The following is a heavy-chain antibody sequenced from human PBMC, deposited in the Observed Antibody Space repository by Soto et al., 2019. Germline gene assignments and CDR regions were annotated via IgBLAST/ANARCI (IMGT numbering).Heavy chain of an antibody. Sequence: EAQLWQYGGGLGQPGRSLRLSCMASEFTFYNYAMTWVRQTPGNGLEWVASISGRGDNRYYADSVKGRFFVYRENSHNMLYLQMDTLGVEDTAVYYCTKDRALMNQPPYGMDVWCHVTTVTV. CDR1: EFTFYNYA. J-gene: IGHJ6*02. CDR3: TKDRALMNQPPYGMDV. V-gene: IGHV3-23*01. CDR2: ISGRGDNR. D-gene: IGHD2-21*01.